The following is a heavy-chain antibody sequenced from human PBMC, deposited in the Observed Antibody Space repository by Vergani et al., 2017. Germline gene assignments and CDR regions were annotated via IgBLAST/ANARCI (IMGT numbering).Heavy chain of an antibody. V-gene: IGHV3-33*01. CDR1: GFTFSSYG. CDR3: ARPLGAYYGMDV. D-gene: IGHD1-26*01. CDR2: IWYDGSKK. Sequence: QVQLVESGGGVVQPGRSLRLSCAASGFTFSSYGMHWVRQAPGKGMEGVAVIWYDGSKKYYAESVKGRFTISRDNSKNTLYLQMNSLRAEDTAVYYCARPLGAYYGMDVWGQGTTVTVSS. J-gene: IGHJ6*02.